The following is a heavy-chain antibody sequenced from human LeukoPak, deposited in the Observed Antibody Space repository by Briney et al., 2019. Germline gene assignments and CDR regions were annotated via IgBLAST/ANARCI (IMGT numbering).Heavy chain of an antibody. Sequence: SETLSLTCTVSGGSISSYYWSWIRQPPGKGLEWIGYIYYSGSTNYNPSLKSRVTISVDTSKNQFSLKLSSVTAADTAVYYCARDNYYDSSGYYYWGQGTLVTVSS. D-gene: IGHD3-22*01. CDR2: IYYSGST. CDR3: ARDNYYDSSGYYY. CDR1: GGSISSYY. V-gene: IGHV4-59*01. J-gene: IGHJ4*02.